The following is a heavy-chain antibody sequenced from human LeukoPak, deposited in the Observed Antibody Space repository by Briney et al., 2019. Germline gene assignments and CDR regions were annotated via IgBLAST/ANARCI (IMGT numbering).Heavy chain of an antibody. V-gene: IGHV1-3*01. CDR2: INAGNGNT. CDR3: ARDRVDYGDYYYYYGMDV. CDR1: GYTFTSYA. Sequence: ASVKVSCKASGYTFTSYAMHWVRQAPGQRLEWMGWINAGNGNTKYSQKFQGRVTITSDTSASTAYMELSSLRSEDTAVYYCARDRVDYGDYYYYYGMDVWGQGTTVTVSS. J-gene: IGHJ6*02. D-gene: IGHD4-17*01.